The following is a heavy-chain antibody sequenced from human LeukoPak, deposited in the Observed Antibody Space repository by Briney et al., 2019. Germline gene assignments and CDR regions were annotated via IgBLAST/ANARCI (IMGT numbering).Heavy chain of an antibody. Sequence: SETLSLTCAVYGGSFSGYYWSWIRQPPGKGLEWIGEINHSGSTYYNPSLKSRVTISVDTSKNQFSLKLSSVTAADTAVYYCARHPLVFIAAAQVDFDYWGQGTLVTVSS. D-gene: IGHD6-13*01. CDR2: INHSGST. V-gene: IGHV4-34*01. J-gene: IGHJ4*02. CDR1: GGSFSGYY. CDR3: ARHPLVFIAAAQVDFDY.